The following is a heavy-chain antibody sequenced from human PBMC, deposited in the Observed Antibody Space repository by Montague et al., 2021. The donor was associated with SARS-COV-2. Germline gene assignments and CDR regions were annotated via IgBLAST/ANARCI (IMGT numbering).Heavy chain of an antibody. CDR3: SRRGYTGSDYFDY. V-gene: IGHV4-4*06. J-gene: IGHJ4*02. Sequence: HSGYTHYNPSLKGRVTVSIDTSKNQFSLTVTSVTAADTAVYFCSRRGYTGSDYFDYCGQGTMVTVYS. D-gene: IGHD5-12*01. CDR2: HSGYT.